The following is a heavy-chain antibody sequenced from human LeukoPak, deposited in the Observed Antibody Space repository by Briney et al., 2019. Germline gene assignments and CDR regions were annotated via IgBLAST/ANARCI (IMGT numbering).Heavy chain of an antibody. J-gene: IGHJ6*02. V-gene: IGHV4-39*01. CDR2: IYYSGST. CDR1: GGSIRSSSYY. CDR3: ARLSYYYYGMDV. Sequence: SETLSLTCTVSGGSIRSSSYYWGWIRQPPGKGLEWIGSIYYSGSTYYNPSLKSRVTISVDTSKNQFSLKLSSVTAADTAVYYCARLSYYYYGMDVWGQGTTVTVSS.